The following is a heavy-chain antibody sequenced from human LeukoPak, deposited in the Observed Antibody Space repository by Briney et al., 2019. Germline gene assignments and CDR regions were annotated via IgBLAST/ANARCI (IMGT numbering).Heavy chain of an antibody. D-gene: IGHD3-10*01. CDR2: ISYDGSNK. CDR3: AKEYRIWFGELLYLHFDY. V-gene: IGHV3-30-3*01. J-gene: IGHJ4*02. CDR1: GFTFSSYA. Sequence: GGSLRLSCAASGFTFSSYAMHWVRQAPGKGLEWVAVISYDGSNKYYADSVKGRFTISRDNSKNTLYLQMNSLRAEDTAVYYCAKEYRIWFGELLYLHFDYWGQGTLVTVSS.